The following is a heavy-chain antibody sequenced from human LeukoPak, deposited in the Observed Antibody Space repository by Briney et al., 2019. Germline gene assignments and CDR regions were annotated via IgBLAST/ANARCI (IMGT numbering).Heavy chain of an antibody. CDR2: IRYDGSNK. CDR1: GFTFSSYG. V-gene: IGHV3-30*02. Sequence: GGSLRLSCAASGFTFSSYGMHWVRQAPGKGLEWVAFIRYDGSNKYYADSVKGRFTISRDDAKNTLYLQMNSLRAEDTAVYYCVRGGASTWSWGQGTLVTVSS. J-gene: IGHJ5*02. CDR3: VRGGASTWS. D-gene: IGHD2-15*01.